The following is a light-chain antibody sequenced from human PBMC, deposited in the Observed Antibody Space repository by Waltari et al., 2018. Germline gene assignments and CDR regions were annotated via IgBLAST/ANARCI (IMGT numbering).Light chain of an antibody. V-gene: IGLV2-8*01. J-gene: IGLJ2*01. CDR2: EVS. CDR1: SSDVGGYNY. CDR3: SSYAGSNNWKV. Sequence: QPALTQPPSASGSPGQSVTISCTGTSSDVGGYNYLSWYQQHPGKAPKLMIYEVSKRPSGVSDRFSGSKSGNTASLTVSGLQAEDEADYYCSSYAGSNNWKVFGGGTKLTVL.